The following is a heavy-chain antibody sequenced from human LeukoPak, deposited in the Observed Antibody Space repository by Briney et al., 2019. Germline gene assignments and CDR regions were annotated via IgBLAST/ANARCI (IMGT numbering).Heavy chain of an antibody. CDR3: ARCRGLLDPFDY. CDR1: GFTFSTYA. Sequence: PGGSLRLSCAASGFTFSTYAMSWVRQAPRKGLEWVSSVGGSGDTKYGADSLKGRFTISRDNSKNTVYLQMNSLRAEDTAIYYCARCRGLLDPFDYWGQGILVTVSS. CDR2: VGGSGDTK. V-gene: IGHV3-23*01. J-gene: IGHJ4*02. D-gene: IGHD3-10*01.